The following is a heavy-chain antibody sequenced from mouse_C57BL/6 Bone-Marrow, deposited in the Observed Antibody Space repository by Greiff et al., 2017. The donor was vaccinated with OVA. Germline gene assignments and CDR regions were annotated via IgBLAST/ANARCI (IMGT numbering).Heavy chain of an antibody. CDR1: GYTFTSYW. V-gene: IGHV1-64*01. CDR2: IHPNSGST. D-gene: IGHD1-1*01. CDR3: ARLGSSDDWYFDV. Sequence: QVQLQQPGAELVKPGASVKLSCKASGYTFTSYWMHWVKQRPGQGLEWIGMIHPNSGSTNYNEKFKSKATLTVDKSSSTAYMQLSSLTSEDSAVYYCARLGSSDDWYFDVWGTGTTVTVSS. J-gene: IGHJ1*03.